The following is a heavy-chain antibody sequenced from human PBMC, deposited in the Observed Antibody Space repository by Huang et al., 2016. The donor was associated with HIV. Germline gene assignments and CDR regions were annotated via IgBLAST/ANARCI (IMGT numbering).Heavy chain of an antibody. V-gene: IGHV1-8*03. CDR1: GYSFTTYD. CDR3: ARGPRYNWLDP. CDR2: MNPNSGNT. Sequence: QVQLVQSGAEVKKPGASVKVSCKASGYSFTTYDINGVRQAPGQGLEWMGWMNPNSGNTNYAQKCQGRSTVNKETSISTAYMELSSLRSDDAAVYYCARGPRYNWLDPWGQGTLVTVSS. J-gene: IGHJ5*02.